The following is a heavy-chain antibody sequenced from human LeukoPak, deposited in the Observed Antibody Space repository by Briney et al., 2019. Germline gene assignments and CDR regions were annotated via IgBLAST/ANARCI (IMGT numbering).Heavy chain of an antibody. Sequence: RASVTVSCKASGYTFTGYYMHWVRQAPGQGLEWMGWINPNSCGTNYAQKSQGRVTITRVTTNRNAYMELCRLKSDDTAVYYCARRAIARVRGVIITLNNFYFDYWGQGTLVTVSS. CDR2: INPNSCGT. CDR3: ARRAIARVRGVIITLNNFYFDY. D-gene: IGHD3-10*01. V-gene: IGHV1-2*02. CDR1: GYTFTGYY. J-gene: IGHJ4*02.